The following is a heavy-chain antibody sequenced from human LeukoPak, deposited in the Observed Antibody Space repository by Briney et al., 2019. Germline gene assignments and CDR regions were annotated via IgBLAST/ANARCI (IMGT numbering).Heavy chain of an antibody. CDR1: AFSFSICA. CDR2: ITDSGDRT. CDR3: PIVPRPGQGGAWYYFDY. V-gene: IGHV3-23*01. J-gene: IGHJ4*02. Sequence: GGSLRLSCAASAFSFSICAMNWVRQAPGKGLEWVSSITDSGDRTYYSDSVKDRFTISRDNPWKTLFLQMNSQRGVDPAIYHCPIVPRPGQGGAWYYFDYWGEGAQVTVSS. D-gene: IGHD4/OR15-4a*01.